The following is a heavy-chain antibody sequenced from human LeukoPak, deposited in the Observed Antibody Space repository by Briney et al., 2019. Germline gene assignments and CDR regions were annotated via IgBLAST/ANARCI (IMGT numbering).Heavy chain of an antibody. CDR2: IYSDDTI. D-gene: IGHD3-9*01. Sequence: GGSLRLSCAASGFTVSGNYMSWVRQAPGKGLEWVSVIYSDDTIYYADSVRGRFTISRDNSKNTLYLQMNSLRAEDTAVCYCARDVEYYDILTGYYFRYYFDYWGQGTLVTVSS. J-gene: IGHJ4*02. V-gene: IGHV3-66*01. CDR3: ARDVEYYDILTGYYFRYYFDY. CDR1: GFTVSGNY.